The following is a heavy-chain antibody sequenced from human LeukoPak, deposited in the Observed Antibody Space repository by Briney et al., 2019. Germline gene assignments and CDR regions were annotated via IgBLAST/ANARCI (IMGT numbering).Heavy chain of an antibody. D-gene: IGHD1-20*01. J-gene: IGHJ4*02. V-gene: IGHV4-59*01. CDR3: ARGVDNWNPNYYFDY. Sequence: PSETLSLTCTVSGGSISRYYWSWIRQPPGKGLEWIGYIYYSGSTNYNPSLKSRVTISVDTSKNQFSLKLSSVTAADTAVYYCARGVDNWNPNYYFDYWGQGTLVTVSS. CDR1: GGSISRYY. CDR2: IYYSGST.